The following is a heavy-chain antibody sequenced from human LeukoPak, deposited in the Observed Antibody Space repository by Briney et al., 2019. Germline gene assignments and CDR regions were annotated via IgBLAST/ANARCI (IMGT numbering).Heavy chain of an antibody. V-gene: IGHV4-59*11. D-gene: IGHD2-2*01. CDR2: IYYSGST. CDR3: TTPIVVAAVGDHYYYYMDV. J-gene: IGHJ6*03. Sequence: HPSETLSLTCTVSGGSISSHYWSWIRQPPGKGLEWIGYIYYSGSTNYNPSLKSRVTIPVDTSKNQFSLKLSSVTAAATAVYYCTTPIVVAAVGDHYYYYMDVWGKGTTVTVSS. CDR1: GGSISSHY.